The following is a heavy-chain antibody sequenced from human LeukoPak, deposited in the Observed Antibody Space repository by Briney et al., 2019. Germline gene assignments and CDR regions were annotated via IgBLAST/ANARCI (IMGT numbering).Heavy chain of an antibody. CDR3: ANGEAIFGVVHALGTFDI. J-gene: IGHJ3*02. CDR1: GFTFSSYG. CDR2: IRYVGSHK. Sequence: GGSLTLAWAASGFTFSSYGMRWVRQAAGKGREWVAFIRYVGSHKYHADSAKGRFTIARANSKNTLYLQMNSLRAEDTAVYYCANGEAIFGVVHALGTFDIWGERTIGTVPS. D-gene: IGHD3-3*01. V-gene: IGHV3-30*02.